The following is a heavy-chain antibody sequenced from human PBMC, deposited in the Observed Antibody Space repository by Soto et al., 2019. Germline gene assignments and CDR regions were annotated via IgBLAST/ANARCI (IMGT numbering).Heavy chain of an antibody. J-gene: IGHJ5*02. CDR3: ARPQATTSMYQWFDP. V-gene: IGHV4-39*01. CDR2: IYYRGNT. CDR1: GSSISSSSYY. Sequence: PTETLSLTCTDSGSSISSSSYYWGWIRQSPGTGLEWIGSIYYRGNTYYNASLKSRVPISVDTSKNQFSLKLTSVTAADPAVYYCARPQATTSMYQWFDPWGQGTVVTVPS. D-gene: IGHD4-17*01.